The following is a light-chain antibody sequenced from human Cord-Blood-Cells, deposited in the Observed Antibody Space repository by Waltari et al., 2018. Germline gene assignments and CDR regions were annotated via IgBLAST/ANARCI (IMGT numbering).Light chain of an antibody. J-gene: IGLJ1*01. V-gene: IGLV2-14*01. Sequence: QSALTQPASVSGSPGQSITISCTGTSSDVGGYNYVSWYQQHPGKAPQLMIYDVSNRPSGVSNRFSGSKSGNTASLTISGLQAEDEADYYCSSYTSSSTRNYVFRTGTKVTVL. CDR3: SSYTSSSTRNYV. CDR1: SSDVGGYNY. CDR2: DVS.